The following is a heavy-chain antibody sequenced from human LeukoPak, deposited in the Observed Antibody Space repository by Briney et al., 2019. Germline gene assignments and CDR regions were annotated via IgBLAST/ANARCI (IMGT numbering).Heavy chain of an antibody. CDR2: ITNSGNSK. CDR1: EFTFSSYS. J-gene: IGHJ3*02. CDR3: VRDHIYAFDI. Sequence: SGGSLRLSCAASEFTFSSYSMNWVRQAPGKGLEWVSYITNSGNSKSYADSVKGRFTISRDDAKNSLSLQMNSLRDEDTAVYYCVRDHIYAFDIWGRGTTVTVSS. V-gene: IGHV3-48*02. D-gene: IGHD2-21*01.